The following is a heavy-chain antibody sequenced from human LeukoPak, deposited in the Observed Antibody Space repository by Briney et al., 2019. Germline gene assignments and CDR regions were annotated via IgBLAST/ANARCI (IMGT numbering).Heavy chain of an antibody. CDR3: ARGGQNFDFWSFDY. CDR1: GFTFNDHA. D-gene: IGHD3-3*01. CDR2: ISGSGGST. Sequence: GGSLRLSCAGSGFTFNDHAMSWVRQAPGKGLEWVSSISGSGGSTYYADYVKGRSTISRDNSKNVVYFEMHSLRGEDTAVYFCARGGQNFDFWSFDYWGKGTLVVVSS. J-gene: IGHJ4*02. V-gene: IGHV3-23*01.